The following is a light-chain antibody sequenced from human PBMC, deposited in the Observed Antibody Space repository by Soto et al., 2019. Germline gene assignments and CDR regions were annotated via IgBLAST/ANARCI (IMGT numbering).Light chain of an antibody. V-gene: IGKV3-15*01. J-gene: IGKJ1*01. CDR1: QSVSSN. CDR2: GAS. Sequence: EIVMTQSPSTLSVSPGEGATLSCRASQSVSSNLAWYQQKPGQAPRLLIYGASTRATGIPARFSGSGFGTEFTLTISGLQSEVFAISECQQYSTWWWTFGQGTKVE. CDR3: QQYSTWWWT.